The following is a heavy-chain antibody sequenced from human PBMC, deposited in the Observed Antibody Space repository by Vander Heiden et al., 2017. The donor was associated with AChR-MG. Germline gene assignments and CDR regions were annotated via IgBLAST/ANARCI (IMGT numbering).Heavy chain of an antibody. CDR1: GFPFDDYA. J-gene: IGHJ4*02. V-gene: IGHV3-9*01. D-gene: IGHD6-13*01. Sequence: EVQLVESGGGLVQPGRSLRLSCAASGFPFDDYAMHWVRQAPGKGLEWVSGISWNSGSIGYADSVKGRFTISRDNAKNSLYLQMNSLRAEDTALYYCAKDIEPGSSSSGFDYWGQGTLVTVSS. CDR3: AKDIEPGSSSSGFDY. CDR2: ISWNSGSI.